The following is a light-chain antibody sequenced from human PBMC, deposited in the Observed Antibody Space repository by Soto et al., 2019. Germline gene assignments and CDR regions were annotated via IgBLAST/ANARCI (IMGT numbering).Light chain of an antibody. J-gene: IGKJ1*01. CDR1: QSVSSSY. CDR2: GAS. CDR3: QQYASSQS. V-gene: IGKV3-20*01. Sequence: EIVLTQSPGTLSLSPGERATLSCRASQSVSSSYLAWYQQKSGQAPRLLIYGASSRATGTPDRFSGSGSGTDFTLTISRLEPEDFAVYYCQQYASSQSFGQGTKVEIK.